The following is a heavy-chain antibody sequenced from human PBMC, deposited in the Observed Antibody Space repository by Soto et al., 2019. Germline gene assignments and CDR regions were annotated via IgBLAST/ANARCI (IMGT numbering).Heavy chain of an antibody. D-gene: IGHD3-3*01. V-gene: IGHV1-8*01. CDR3: ARSRGVLRFLEWLFWFPP. CDR2: MNPNSGNT. Sequence: ASVKVSCKASGYTFTSYDINWVRQATGQGLEWMGWMNPNSGNTGYAQKFQGRVTMTRNTSISTAYMELSSLRSEDTAVYYCARSRGVLRFLEWLFWFPPWGQGTLVTVPP. CDR1: GYTFTSYD. J-gene: IGHJ5*02.